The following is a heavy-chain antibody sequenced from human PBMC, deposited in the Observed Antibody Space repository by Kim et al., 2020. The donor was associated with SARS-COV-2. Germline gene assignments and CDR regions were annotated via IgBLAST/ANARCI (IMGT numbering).Heavy chain of an antibody. Sequence: SETLSLTCAVYGGSFSGYYWSWIRQPPGKGLEWIGEINHSGSTNYNPSLKSRVTISVDTSKNQFSLKLSSVTAADTAVYYCAKVDTGTLAASHPYYFDYWGQGTLVTVSS. CDR1: GGSFSGYY. V-gene: IGHV4-34*01. J-gene: IGHJ4*02. CDR2: INHSGST. CDR3: AKVDTGTLAASHPYYFDY. D-gene: IGHD5-18*01.